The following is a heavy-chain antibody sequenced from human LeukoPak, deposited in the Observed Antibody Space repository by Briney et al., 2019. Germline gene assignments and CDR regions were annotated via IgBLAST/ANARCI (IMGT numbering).Heavy chain of an antibody. CDR3: ARGVGATPAHYDY. CDR1: GFTFSNYG. CDR2: IRPDGNFQ. J-gene: IGHJ4*02. V-gene: IGHV3-7*01. D-gene: IGHD2-15*01. Sequence: GGSLRLSCAASGFTFSNYGMHWVRQAPGKGLEWVANIRPDGNFQDYVDSVKGRFSISRDNAKNTLYLQMNSLRAEDTGVYYCARGVGATPAHYDYWGQGTRVTVSS.